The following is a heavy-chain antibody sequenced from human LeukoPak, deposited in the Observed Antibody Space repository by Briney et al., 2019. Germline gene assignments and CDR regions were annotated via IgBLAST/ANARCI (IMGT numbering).Heavy chain of an antibody. CDR3: ARVVVPYSGFYYYYMDV. CDR2: ISAYNGNT. Sequence: ASVKVSCKASGYTFTSYGISWVRQAPGQGLEWMGWISAYNGNTNYAQKLQGRVTMTTDTSTSTAYMELRSLRSDDTAVYYCARVVVPYSGFYYYYMDVWGKGTTVTVSS. V-gene: IGHV1-18*01. CDR1: GYTFTSYG. J-gene: IGHJ6*03. D-gene: IGHD5-12*01.